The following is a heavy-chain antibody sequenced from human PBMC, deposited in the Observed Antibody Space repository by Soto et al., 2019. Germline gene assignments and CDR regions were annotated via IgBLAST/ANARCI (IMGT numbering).Heavy chain of an antibody. J-gene: IGHJ4*02. D-gene: IGHD6-6*01. CDR3: AREDYEGSSSSPFDY. Sequence: KPSETLSLTCTVSGGSISSYYWSWIRQPAGKGLEWIGRIYTSGSTNYNPSLKSRVTMSVDTSKNQFSLKLSSVTAADTAVYYCAREDYEGSSSSPFDYWGQGTLVTVSS. CDR2: IYTSGST. CDR1: GGSISSYY. V-gene: IGHV4-4*07.